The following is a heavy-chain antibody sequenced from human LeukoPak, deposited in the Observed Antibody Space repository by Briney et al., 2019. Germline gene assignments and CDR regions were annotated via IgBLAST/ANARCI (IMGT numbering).Heavy chain of an antibody. CDR3: AKALEEDYGEYGWGY. J-gene: IGHJ4*02. V-gene: IGHV3-23*01. D-gene: IGHD4-17*01. CDR1: GFTFSSYA. CDR2: ISGSGGST. Sequence: GGSLRLSCAASGFTFSSYAMSWVRQAPGKGLEWVSAISGSGGSTYYADSVKGRFTISRDNAKNTLYLQMDSLRAEDTAVYYCAKALEEDYGEYGWGYWGQGTLVTVPS.